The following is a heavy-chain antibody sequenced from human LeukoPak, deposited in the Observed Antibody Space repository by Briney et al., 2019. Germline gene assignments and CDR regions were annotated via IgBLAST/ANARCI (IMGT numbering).Heavy chain of an antibody. J-gene: IGHJ4*02. CDR2: ISGSGGST. CDR3: FGSSGWPAY. Sequence: PGGSLRLSCAASGFTFSSYAMSWVRQAPGPGLERISAISGSGGSTYYADSVNGRFTISRDNSKNTQYLQMNSLRADDTAVYYCFGSSGWPAYWGQGSLVTVSS. V-gene: IGHV3-23*01. CDR1: GFTFSSYA. D-gene: IGHD6-19*01.